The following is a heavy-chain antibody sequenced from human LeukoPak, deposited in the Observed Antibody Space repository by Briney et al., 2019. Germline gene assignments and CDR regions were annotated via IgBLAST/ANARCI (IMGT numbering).Heavy chain of an antibody. CDR1: GCTFSSYW. CDR3: ARDKIYYFDY. Sequence: PGGSLRLSCAASGCTFSSYWMSWVRQAPAKGLEWVANIKQDGSDKYYVDSVKGRFTISRDNAKNSLYLQMNSLRAEDTAVYYCARDKIYYFDYWGQGTLVTVSS. CDR2: IKQDGSDK. J-gene: IGHJ4*02. V-gene: IGHV3-7*01.